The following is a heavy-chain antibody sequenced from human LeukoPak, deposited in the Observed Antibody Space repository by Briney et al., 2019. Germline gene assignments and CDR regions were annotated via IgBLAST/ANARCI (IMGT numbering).Heavy chain of an antibody. CDR3: TTVYTMIAPGADY. V-gene: IGHV3-15*07. J-gene: IGHJ4*02. D-gene: IGHD3-22*01. CDR2: IKSKTDGGTT. CDR1: GFTFSNAW. Sequence: GGSLRLSCAASGFTFSNAWMNWVRQAPGKGLEWVGRIKSKTDGGTTDYAAPVKGRFTIPRDDSKNTLYLQMNSLKTEDTAVYYCTTVYTMIAPGADYWGQGTLVTVSS.